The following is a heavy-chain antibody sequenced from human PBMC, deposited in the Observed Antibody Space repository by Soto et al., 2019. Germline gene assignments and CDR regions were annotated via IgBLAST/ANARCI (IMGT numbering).Heavy chain of an antibody. CDR2: ISSSSSYT. Sequence: GSLRLSCAASGFTFSDYYMSWIRQAPGKGLEWVSYISSSSSYTNYADSVKGRFTISRDNAKNSLYLQMNSLRAEDTAVYYCATYYYDSSGYYPPTRNYYYYGMDVWGQGTTVTVSS. CDR3: ATYYYDSSGYYPPTRNYYYYGMDV. D-gene: IGHD3-22*01. J-gene: IGHJ6*02. CDR1: GFTFSDYY. V-gene: IGHV3-11*06.